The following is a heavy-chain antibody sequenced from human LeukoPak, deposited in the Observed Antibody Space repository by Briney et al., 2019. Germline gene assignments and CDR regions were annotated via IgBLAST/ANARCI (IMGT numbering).Heavy chain of an antibody. CDR2: MNPNSGNT. V-gene: IGHV1-8*02. CDR3: ATGGPLYYYDSSGYSPLDY. Sequence: ASVKVSCKASGYTFTSYDINWVRQATGQGLEWMGWMNPNSGNTGYAQKFQGRVTMTEDTSTDTAYMELSSLRSEDTAVYYCATGGPLYYYDSSGYSPLDYWGQGTLVTVSS. J-gene: IGHJ4*02. CDR1: GYTFTSYD. D-gene: IGHD3-22*01.